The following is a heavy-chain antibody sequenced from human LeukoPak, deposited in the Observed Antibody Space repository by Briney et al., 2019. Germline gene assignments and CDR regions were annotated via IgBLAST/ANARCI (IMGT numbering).Heavy chain of an antibody. Sequence: PGGSLRLSCAASGFTFSSYSMNWVRQAPGKGLEWVSSISSSSSYIYYADSVKGRFTISRDNAKNSLYLQMNSLRAEDTAVYYCARVDYDILTGYYNSYYYMDVWGKGTTVTVSS. J-gene: IGHJ6*03. CDR2: ISSSSSYI. V-gene: IGHV3-21*01. D-gene: IGHD3-9*01. CDR1: GFTFSSYS. CDR3: ARVDYDILTGYYNSYYYMDV.